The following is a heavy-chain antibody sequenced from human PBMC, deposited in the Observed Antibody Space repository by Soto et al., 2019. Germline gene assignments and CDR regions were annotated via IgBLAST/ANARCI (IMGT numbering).Heavy chain of an antibody. J-gene: IGHJ5*02. Sequence: GGSLRLSCAASGFTFSDYEMNWVRQAPGKGLEWVSYISLSGTTIHYADSVKGRFTISRDNAKNSVYLQMNSLRVEDTAIYYCAREGGFDWFYPWGQGTLVTVSS. V-gene: IGHV3-48*03. CDR1: GFTFSDYE. CDR3: AREGGFDWFYP. CDR2: ISLSGTTI.